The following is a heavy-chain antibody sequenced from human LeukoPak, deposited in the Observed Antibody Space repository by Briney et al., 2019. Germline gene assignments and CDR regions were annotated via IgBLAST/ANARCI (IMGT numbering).Heavy chain of an antibody. CDR3: VRYDSRAQAGYFDL. CDR1: GFTFSTYA. V-gene: IGHV3-64D*06. D-gene: IGHD6-13*01. J-gene: IGHJ2*01. CDR2: ISTNGDRT. Sequence: PGGSLRLSCSASGFTFSTYAMHWVRQAPGKGLEEVSAISTNGDRTYYTESVKGRFTISRDNSKNTLYLQMSSLRAEDTAVYYCVRYDSRAQAGYFDLWGRGALLTVSS.